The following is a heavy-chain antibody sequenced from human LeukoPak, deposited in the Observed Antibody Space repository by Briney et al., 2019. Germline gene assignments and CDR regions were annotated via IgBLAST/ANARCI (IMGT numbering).Heavy chain of an antibody. CDR1: GGTFSSYA. J-gene: IGHJ4*02. CDR3: ARAVDTAMAIFDY. CDR2: IIPIFGTA. Sequence: ASVKVSCKASGGTFSSYAISWVRQAPGQGLEWMGGIIPIFGTANYAQKFQGRVTITADESTSTAYMELSSLRSEDTAVYCCARAVDTAMAIFDYWGQGTLVTVSS. D-gene: IGHD5-18*01. V-gene: IGHV1-69*01.